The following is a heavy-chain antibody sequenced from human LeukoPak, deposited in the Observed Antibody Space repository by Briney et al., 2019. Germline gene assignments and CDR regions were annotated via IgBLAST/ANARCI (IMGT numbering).Heavy chain of an antibody. CDR3: GRHRRDGYTDH. Sequence: SETLSLTCTVSGGSIRSYYWGWIRQPPGKGLEWIGYIHYSESTKYNPSLKSRVTMSVDTSKNQFSLKLSSVTAADTAVYFCGRHRRDGYTDHWGQGILVTVSS. V-gene: IGHV4-59*08. D-gene: IGHD5-24*01. J-gene: IGHJ4*02. CDR1: GGSIRSYY. CDR2: IHYSEST.